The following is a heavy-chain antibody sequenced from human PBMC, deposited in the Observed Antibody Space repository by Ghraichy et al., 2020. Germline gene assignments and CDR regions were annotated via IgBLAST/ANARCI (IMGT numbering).Heavy chain of an antibody. CDR2: IKSKTDGGTT. CDR1: GFTFSNAW. V-gene: IGHV3-15*01. Sequence: GGSLRLSCAASGFTFSNAWMSWVRQAPGKGLEWVGRIKSKTDGGTTDYAAPVKGRFTISRDDSKNTLYLQMNSLKTEDTAVYYCTTDWPPRGIDAFDIWGQGTMVTVSS. CDR3: TTDWPPRGIDAFDI. J-gene: IGHJ3*02. D-gene: IGHD3-16*01.